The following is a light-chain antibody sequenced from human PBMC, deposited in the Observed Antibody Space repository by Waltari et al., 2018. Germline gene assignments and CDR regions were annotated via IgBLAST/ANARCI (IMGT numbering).Light chain of an antibody. J-gene: IGKJ4*01. CDR1: QSISSH. Sequence: EIVLTQSPATLSLSPGERATLSCWASQSISSHIAWYQQKPGQAPRLLVYAESNRATGIPARFIGSGSGTDFTLTIGSLEAEDFAVYYCQHGHNWPLSFGGGTKVEI. V-gene: IGKV3-11*01. CDR2: AES. CDR3: QHGHNWPLS.